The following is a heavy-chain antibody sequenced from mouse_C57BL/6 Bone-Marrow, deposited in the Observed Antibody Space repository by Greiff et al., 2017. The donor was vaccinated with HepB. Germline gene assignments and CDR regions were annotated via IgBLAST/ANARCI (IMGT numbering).Heavy chain of an antibody. Sequence: EVQLQQSGPELVKPGASVKISCKASGYTFTDYYMNWVKQSHGKSLEWIGDINPNNGGTSYNQKFKGKATLTVDKSSSTAYMELRSLTSEDSAVYYCARSTTVVAKDYAMDYWGQGTSVTVSS. CDR1: GYTFTDYY. V-gene: IGHV1-26*01. CDR2: INPNNGGT. CDR3: ARSTTVVAKDYAMDY. J-gene: IGHJ4*01. D-gene: IGHD1-1*01.